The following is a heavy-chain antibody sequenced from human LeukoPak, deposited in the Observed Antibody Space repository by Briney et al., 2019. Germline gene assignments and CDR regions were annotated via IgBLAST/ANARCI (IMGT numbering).Heavy chain of an antibody. J-gene: IGHJ4*02. CDR3: ARDTYYYDSSGYYFPYYFDY. V-gene: IGHV3-21*01. CDR2: ISSSSSYI. Sequence: GGSLRLSCAASGFTFSSYSMNWVRQAPGKGLEWVSSISSSSSYIYYADSVKGRFTISRDNAKNSLYLQMNSLGAEDTAVYYCARDTYYYDSSGYYFPYYFDYWGQGTLVTVSS. CDR1: GFTFSSYS. D-gene: IGHD3-22*01.